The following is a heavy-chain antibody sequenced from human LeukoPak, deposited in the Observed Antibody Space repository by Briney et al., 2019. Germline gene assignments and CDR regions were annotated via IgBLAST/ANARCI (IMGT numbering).Heavy chain of an antibody. Sequence: SETLSLTCAVYGGSFSGYYWSWIRQPPGKGLEWIGEINHSGSTNYNPSLKSRVTISVDTSKNQFSLKLSSVTAADTAVYYCAREVYYDSSGYYRSGGWFDPWGQGTLVTVSS. CDR3: AREVYYDSSGYYRSGGWFDP. CDR2: INHSGST. J-gene: IGHJ5*02. CDR1: GGSFSGYY. V-gene: IGHV4-34*01. D-gene: IGHD3-22*01.